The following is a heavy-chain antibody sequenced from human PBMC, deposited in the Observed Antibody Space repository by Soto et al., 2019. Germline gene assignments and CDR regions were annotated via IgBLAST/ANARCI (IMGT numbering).Heavy chain of an antibody. J-gene: IGHJ4*02. V-gene: IGHV4-39*02. CDR1: GGSISSGSHH. D-gene: IGHD2-8*02. Sequence: SETLSLTCALSGGSISSGSHHWGWIRQPPGKGLEWIGTIYYNGNTYYNPSLKSRVTLSVDMSTNQFSLKLTSVSATDTAVYYCARDKITGLFDYWGQGTLVTVSS. CDR3: ARDKITGLFDY. CDR2: IYYNGNT.